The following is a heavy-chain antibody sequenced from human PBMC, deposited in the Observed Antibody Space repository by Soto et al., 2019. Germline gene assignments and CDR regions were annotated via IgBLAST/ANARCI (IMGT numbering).Heavy chain of an antibody. V-gene: IGHV3-66*01. D-gene: IGHD4-17*01. CDR3: ARDSYGDDEY. J-gene: IGHJ4*02. CDR2: IYSAGTT. Sequence: GGSLRLSCAASGFTVSSNYMSWVRQGPGKGLEWVSVIYSAGTTFYADSVKGRFTVSRDNSKNTVYLQLNSLRVEDTAVYYCARDSYGDDEYWGQGTLVTVSS. CDR1: GFTVSSNY.